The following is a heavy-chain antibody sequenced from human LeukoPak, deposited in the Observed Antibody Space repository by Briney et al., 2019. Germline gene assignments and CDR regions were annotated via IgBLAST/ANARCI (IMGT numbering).Heavy chain of an antibody. Sequence: SGGSLRLSCAASGFTFSSYEMNWVRQAPGKGLEWVSSISSSSSYIYYADSVKGRFTTSRDNAKNSLYLQMNSLRAEDTAVYYCARDSEGKHWGQGTLVTVSS. V-gene: IGHV3-21*01. J-gene: IGHJ4*02. CDR1: GFTFSSYE. CDR3: ARDSEGKH. CDR2: ISSSSSYI. D-gene: IGHD3-10*01.